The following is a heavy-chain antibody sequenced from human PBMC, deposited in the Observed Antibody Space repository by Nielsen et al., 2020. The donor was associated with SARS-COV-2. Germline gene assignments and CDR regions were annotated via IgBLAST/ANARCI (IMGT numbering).Heavy chain of an antibody. CDR3: ARERVGGITIFGVVTHYGMDV. Sequence: SETLSLTCTVSGGSISSGDYYWSWIRQPPGKGLEWIGYIYYSGSTYYNPSLKSRVTISVDTSKNQFSLKLSSVTAADTALYYCARERVGGITIFGVVTHYGMDVWGQGTTVTVSS. CDR2: IYYSGST. V-gene: IGHV4-30-4*01. D-gene: IGHD3-3*01. J-gene: IGHJ6*02. CDR1: GGSISSGDYY.